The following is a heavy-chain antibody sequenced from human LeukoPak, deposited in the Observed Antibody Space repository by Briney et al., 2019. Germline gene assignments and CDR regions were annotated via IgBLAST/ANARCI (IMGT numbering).Heavy chain of an antibody. Sequence: SETLSLTCTVSGGSISSSDYYWGWIRQPPGKGLEWIGSFDHTGTTYYNPSLKSRVTTSVDTSKNQFSLRLSSVTAADTAVYYCARGVVGATSRGFDYWGQGTLVTVSS. D-gene: IGHD1-26*01. V-gene: IGHV4-39*01. J-gene: IGHJ4*02. CDR2: FDHTGTT. CDR3: ARGVVGATSRGFDY. CDR1: GGSISSSDYY.